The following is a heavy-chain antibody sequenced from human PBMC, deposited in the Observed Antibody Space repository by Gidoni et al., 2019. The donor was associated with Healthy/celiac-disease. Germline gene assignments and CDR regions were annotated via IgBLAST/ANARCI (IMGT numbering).Heavy chain of an antibody. CDR2: IWYDGSNK. CDR3: ARDFICSGGSCHTAAAFDI. V-gene: IGHV3-33*01. J-gene: IGHJ3*02. CDR1: GFTFSRYG. Sequence: QVQLVESGGGVVQPGRSLRLSCAASGFTFSRYGMHWGRQAAGKGLEWGAVIWYDGSNKYYADSVKGRFTISRDNSKNTLYLQMNSLRAEDTAVYYCARDFICSGGSCHTAAAFDIWGQGTMVTVSS. D-gene: IGHD2-15*01.